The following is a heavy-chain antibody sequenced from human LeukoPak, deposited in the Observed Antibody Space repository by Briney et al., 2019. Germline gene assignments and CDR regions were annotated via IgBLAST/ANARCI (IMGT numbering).Heavy chain of an antibody. V-gene: IGHV5-51*01. CDR2: IYPGDSDT. D-gene: IGHD2-21*01. J-gene: IGHJ6*03. Sequence: LGESLKISCKGSGYSFTNYWVGWVRQMPGKGLEWIGIIYPGDSDTSYSPSFQGQVTISADKSISTAYLQWSSLKASDTAMYYCGRQGGKCGGNCPRGYSYMDVWGKGTTVTVSS. CDR1: GYSFTNYW. CDR3: GRQGGKCGGNCPRGYSYMDV.